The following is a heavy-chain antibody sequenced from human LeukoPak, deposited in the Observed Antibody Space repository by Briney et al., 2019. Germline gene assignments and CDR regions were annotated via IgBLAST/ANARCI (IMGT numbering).Heavy chain of an antibody. CDR1: GFTFSSYW. D-gene: IGHD5-12*01. CDR2: INSDGSSI. V-gene: IGHV3-74*03. J-gene: IGHJ4*02. CDR3: AREGRVSGYDFDC. Sequence: GGSLRLSCAASGFTFSSYWMHWVRQAPGKGLVWVSRINSDGSSITYADSVKGRFTISRDNAKNTLYLQMNSPRVEDTAVYYRAREGRVSGYDFDCWGQGTLVTVSS.